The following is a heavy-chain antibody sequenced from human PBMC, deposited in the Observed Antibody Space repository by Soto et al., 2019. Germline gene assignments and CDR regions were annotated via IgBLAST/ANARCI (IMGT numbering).Heavy chain of an antibody. J-gene: IGHJ5*02. Sequence: QVQLVQSGAEVKKPGSSVKVSCKASGGTFSSYAISWVRQAPGQGLEWMGGIIPIFGTANYAQKFQGRVTITADESTSTAYMELSSLRSEDTAVYYCARDRGGYSGYDRSMYNWFDPWGQGILVTVSS. CDR3: ARDRGGYSGYDRSMYNWFDP. CDR1: GGTFSSYA. D-gene: IGHD5-12*01. CDR2: IIPIFGTA. V-gene: IGHV1-69*01.